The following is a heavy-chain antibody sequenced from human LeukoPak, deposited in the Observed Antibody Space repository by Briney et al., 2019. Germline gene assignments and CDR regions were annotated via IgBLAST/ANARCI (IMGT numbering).Heavy chain of an antibody. V-gene: IGHV3-74*01. D-gene: IGHD2-2*01. Sequence: GGSLRLSCAVSGFTFSSSWMHWVRQAPGKGLVWVSHIKTDGSTTAYADPVKGRFTISRDNAKNTLYLQMNSLRAEDTGVYCCARGNQQLPRSTPDYWGQGTLVTVSS. J-gene: IGHJ4*02. CDR2: IKTDGSTT. CDR1: GFTFSSSW. CDR3: ARGNQQLPRSTPDY.